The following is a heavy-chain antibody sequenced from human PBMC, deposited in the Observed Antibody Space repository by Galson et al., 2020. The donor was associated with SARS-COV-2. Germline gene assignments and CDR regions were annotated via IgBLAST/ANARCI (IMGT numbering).Heavy chain of an antibody. J-gene: IGHJ5*02. V-gene: IGHV4-39*01. CDR3: ARHDKRIIGWFVP. Sequence: SETLSLTCTVSGGSISSSSYYWGWIRQPPGKGLEWIGSIYYSGNTYYNPSLKSRVTISVDTSENQFSLKLSSMTAADTAVYHCARHDKRIIGWFVPWGQGTLVIVSS. D-gene: IGHD2-15*01. CDR2: IYYSGNT. CDR1: GGSISSSSYY.